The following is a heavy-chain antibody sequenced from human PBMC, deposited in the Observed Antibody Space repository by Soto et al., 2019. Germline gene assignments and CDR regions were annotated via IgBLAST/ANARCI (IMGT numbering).Heavy chain of an antibody. J-gene: IGHJ5*02. D-gene: IGHD1-7*01. CDR3: AREITGTTFVLKP. Sequence: ASVKVSCKASGGTFSSYTISWVRQAPGQGLEWMGRIIPILGIANYAQKFQGRVTITADKSTSTAYMELSSLRSEDTAVYYCAREITGTTFVLKPWGQGTLVTVSS. CDR1: GGTFSSYT. V-gene: IGHV1-69*02. CDR2: IIPILGIA.